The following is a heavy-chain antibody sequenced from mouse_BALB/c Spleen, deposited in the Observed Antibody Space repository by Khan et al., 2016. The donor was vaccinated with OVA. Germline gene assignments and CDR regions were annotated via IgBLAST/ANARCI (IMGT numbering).Heavy chain of an antibody. CDR2: INTHSGVP. V-gene: IGHV9-4*02. CDR1: GYTFTTAG. CDR3: ARGGAAYYRNDGGAMEY. Sequence: QIQLVQSGPELKKPGETVRISCKASGYTFTTAGMQWVQKMPGKGLKWIGWINTHSGVPKYAEDFKGRFAFSLETSARTAYLQITNLKNEDTATYFCARGGAAYYRNDGGAMEYWGQGTSGTVSS. J-gene: IGHJ4*01. D-gene: IGHD2-14*01.